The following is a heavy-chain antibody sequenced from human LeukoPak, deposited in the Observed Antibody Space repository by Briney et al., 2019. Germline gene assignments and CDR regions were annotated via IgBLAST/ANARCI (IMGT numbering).Heavy chain of an antibody. CDR2: INPSDIKK. D-gene: IGHD6-13*01. V-gene: IGHV1-46*01. J-gene: IGHJ4*02. Sequence: RGASVKVSCKTSGYTFSTYYVHWVRQTPGQGLEWMAAINPSDIKKYYAQEFQGRVAVTWDTSTSTVYMELSSLGSEDTAVYYCARESGDITAPKKNFDFWGQGTLITVSS. CDR1: GYTFSTYY. CDR3: ARESGDITAPKKNFDF.